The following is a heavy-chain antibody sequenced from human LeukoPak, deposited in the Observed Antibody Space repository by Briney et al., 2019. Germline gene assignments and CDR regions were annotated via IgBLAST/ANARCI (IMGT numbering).Heavy chain of an antibody. CDR3: ARDYKYAFDN. CDR2: IGIDSGNT. D-gene: IGHD5-24*01. V-gene: IGHV3-48*01. J-gene: IGHJ4*02. CDR1: GFTVSDFS. Sequence: GSLRLFCAGSGFTVSDFSMNWVRQAPGKGLEWISYIGIDSGNTNYADSVKGRFTISGDKAKNSLYLQMNSLRVEDTAVYYCARDYKYAFDNWGQGTLVTVSS.